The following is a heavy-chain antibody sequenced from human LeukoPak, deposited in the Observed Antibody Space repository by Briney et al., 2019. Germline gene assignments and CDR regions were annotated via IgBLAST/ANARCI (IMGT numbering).Heavy chain of an antibody. J-gene: IGHJ6*03. D-gene: IGHD6-13*01. CDR1: GYTFTNYG. Sequence: ASVKVSCKASGYTFTNYGISWVRQAPGQGLEWMGWISAYNGNTNYAQKLQGRVTMTTDTSTSTAYMELRSLRSDDTAVYYCAREVDSSWYGNYYYYDMDVWGKGTTVTVSS. CDR2: ISAYNGNT. CDR3: AREVDSSWYGNYYYYDMDV. V-gene: IGHV1-18*01.